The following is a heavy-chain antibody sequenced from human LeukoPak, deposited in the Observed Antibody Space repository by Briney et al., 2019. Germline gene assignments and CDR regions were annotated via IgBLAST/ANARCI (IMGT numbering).Heavy chain of an antibody. D-gene: IGHD3-10*01. CDR2: IYYSGST. Sequence: SETLSLTCTVSGGSISSYYWSWIRQHPGKGLEWIGYIYYSGSTYYNPSLKSRVTISVDTSKNQFSLKLSSVTAADTAVYYCARVTPAHYYGSGSYPDYWGQGTLVTVPS. J-gene: IGHJ4*02. CDR1: GGSISSYY. V-gene: IGHV4-59*06. CDR3: ARVTPAHYYGSGSYPDY.